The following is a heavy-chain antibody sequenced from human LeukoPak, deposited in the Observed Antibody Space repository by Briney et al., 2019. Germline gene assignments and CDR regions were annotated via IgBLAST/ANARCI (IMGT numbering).Heavy chain of an antibody. J-gene: IGHJ3*02. CDR2: IYYSGST. Sequence: SETLSLTCTVSGGSINSYYWSWIRQPPGKGLEWIGYIYYSGSTNYNPSLKSRVTISVDTSKNQFSLKLSSVTAADTAVYYCARVSPLDYYDSSYAFDIWGQGTMVTVSS. V-gene: IGHV4-59*01. CDR3: ARVSPLDYYDSSYAFDI. CDR1: GGSINSYY. D-gene: IGHD3-22*01.